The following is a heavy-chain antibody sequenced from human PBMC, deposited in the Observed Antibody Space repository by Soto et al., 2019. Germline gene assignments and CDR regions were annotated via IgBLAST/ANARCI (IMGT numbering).Heavy chain of an antibody. CDR3: AKAYFVWSSEQPYYFDY. J-gene: IGHJ4*02. Sequence: EVQLLDSGGGLVQPGGSLRLSCAASGFTFSNYAMTWVRQGPGKGLEWVSGISGSGGRSYYADSVKGRFTISRDNSKSTLYIQMNSLRAEDPAVYYCAKAYFVWSSEQPYYFDYWGQGTLVTVSS. V-gene: IGHV3-23*01. CDR2: ISGSGGRS. D-gene: IGHD3-16*01. CDR1: GFTFSNYA.